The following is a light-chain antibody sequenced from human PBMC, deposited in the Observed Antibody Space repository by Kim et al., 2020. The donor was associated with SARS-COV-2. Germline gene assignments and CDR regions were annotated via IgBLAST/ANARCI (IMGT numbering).Light chain of an antibody. CDR3: QQSNSYPIT. Sequence: ASIGDRVTITCRASQGMTNSLVWYQQKPGRPPNLLIYDASRLESGVPSRFSGSGSGTDFTLTISSLQPEDFTTYYCQQSNSYPITFGQGTRLEIK. J-gene: IGKJ5*01. CDR2: DAS. V-gene: IGKV1-13*02. CDR1: QGMTNS.